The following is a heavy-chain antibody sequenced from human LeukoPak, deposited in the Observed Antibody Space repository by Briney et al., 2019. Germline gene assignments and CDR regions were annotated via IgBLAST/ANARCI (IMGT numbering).Heavy chain of an antibody. D-gene: IGHD1-1*01. V-gene: IGHV3-33*01. CDR1: GFTFSNFG. J-gene: IGHJ4*02. Sequence: PGRSLRLSCAASGFTFSNFGMHWVRQAPGKGLEWVAVIRYDGTNKNYADSVKVRFTISSANYKNTLNLQMNSQRAEDRAVYYCARRGGSHSEYFDYWGQGTLVTVSS. CDR3: ARRGGSHSEYFDY. CDR2: IRYDGTNK.